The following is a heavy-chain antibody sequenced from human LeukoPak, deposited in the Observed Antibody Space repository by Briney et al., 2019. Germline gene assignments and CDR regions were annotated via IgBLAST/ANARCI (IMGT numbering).Heavy chain of an antibody. D-gene: IGHD1-1*01. Sequence: GGSLRLSCAASGFTFSSYGMHWVRQAPGKGLEWVAVISYDGSNKYYADSVKGRFTISRDNAKNSLYLQMNNLRAEDTAMYYCAKEEWYSFDNWGQGYLVTVSS. CDR3: AKEEWYSFDN. CDR2: ISYDGSNK. V-gene: IGHV3-30*18. CDR1: GFTFSSYG. J-gene: IGHJ4*02.